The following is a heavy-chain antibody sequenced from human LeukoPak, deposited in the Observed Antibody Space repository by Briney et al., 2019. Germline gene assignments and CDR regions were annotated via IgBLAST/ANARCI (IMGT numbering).Heavy chain of an antibody. D-gene: IGHD3-22*01. CDR2: IKQDGSEK. CDR3: ARGREYYDSSGYSVTYFDY. J-gene: IGHJ4*02. Sequence: GGSLRLSCAASGFTFSSHWMSWVRQAPGKGLEWVANIKQDGSEKYYVDSVKGRFTISRDNAKNSLYLQMNSLRAEDTAVYYCARGREYYDSSGYSVTYFDYWGQGTLVTVSS. V-gene: IGHV3-7*01. CDR1: GFTFSSHW.